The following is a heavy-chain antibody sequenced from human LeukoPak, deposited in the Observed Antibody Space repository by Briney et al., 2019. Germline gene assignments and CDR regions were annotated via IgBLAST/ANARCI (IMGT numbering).Heavy chain of an antibody. V-gene: IGHV4-34*01. CDR1: GGSFSGYY. CDR2: INHSGST. CDR3: ARPYSGSYFDY. D-gene: IGHD1-26*01. J-gene: IGHJ4*02. Sequence: SETLSLTCAVYGGSFSGYYWSWIRQPPGKGLEWIGEINHSGSTNYNPSLKSRVTISVDTSKNQFSLKLSSVTAADTAEYYCARPYSGSYFDYWGQGTLVTVSS.